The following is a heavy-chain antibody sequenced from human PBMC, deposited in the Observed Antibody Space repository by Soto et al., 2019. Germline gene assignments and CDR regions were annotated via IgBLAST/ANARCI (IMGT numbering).Heavy chain of an antibody. D-gene: IGHD3-3*01. CDR3: AKDSPIFGEGVSY. Sequence: GGSLRLSCAASGFTFSSYGMHWVRQAPGKGLEWVAVISYDGSNKYYADSVKGRFTISRDNSKNTLYLQMNSLRAEDTAVYYCAKDSPIFGEGVSYWGQGTLVTVSS. CDR2: ISYDGSNK. CDR1: GFTFSSYG. J-gene: IGHJ4*02. V-gene: IGHV3-30*18.